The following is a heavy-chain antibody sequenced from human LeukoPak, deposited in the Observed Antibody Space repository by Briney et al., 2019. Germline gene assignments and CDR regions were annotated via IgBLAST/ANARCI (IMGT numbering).Heavy chain of an antibody. V-gene: IGHV3-7*03. J-gene: IGHJ6*02. CDR1: GFTFSSYW. CDR3: AKVRTYFYHGLDV. D-gene: IGHD1-14*01. CDR2: IKEDGTET. Sequence: GGSLRLSCAASGFTFSSYWMSWVRQAPGKGLEWVANIKEDGTETYYVDSVKGRFTISRDNAKNSLYLQMNSLRVEDTAVYYCAKVRTYFYHGLDVWGQGTTVTVSS.